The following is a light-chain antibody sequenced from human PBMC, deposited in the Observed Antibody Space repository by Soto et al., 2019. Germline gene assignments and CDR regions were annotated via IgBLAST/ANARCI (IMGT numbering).Light chain of an antibody. J-gene: IGKJ4*01. V-gene: IGKV3-20*01. CDR3: QQHRSSPLT. Sequence: EIVLTQSPGTLSLSPGERASLSCRASQSVSSKYLEWYQQKPGQAPRLLLYGASSRATGIPDRFSGSGSGTDLTLTISRLETEDFAVYYCQQHRSSPLTFGGGTKVEIK. CDR1: QSVSSKY. CDR2: GAS.